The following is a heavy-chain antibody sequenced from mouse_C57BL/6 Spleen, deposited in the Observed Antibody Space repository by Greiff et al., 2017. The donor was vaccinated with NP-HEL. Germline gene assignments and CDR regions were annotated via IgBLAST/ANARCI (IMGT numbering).Heavy chain of an antibody. V-gene: IGHV1-82*01. J-gene: IGHJ3*01. CDR3: ARNYDYSWFAY. CDR2: IYPGDGDT. D-gene: IGHD2-4*01. Sequence: VQLQQSGPELVKPGASVKISCKASGYAFRSSWMNWVKQRPGKGLEWIGRIYPGDGDTNYNGKFKGKATLTADKSSSTAYMQLSSLTSEDSAVYFCARNYDYSWFAYWGQGTLVTVSA. CDR1: GYAFRSSW.